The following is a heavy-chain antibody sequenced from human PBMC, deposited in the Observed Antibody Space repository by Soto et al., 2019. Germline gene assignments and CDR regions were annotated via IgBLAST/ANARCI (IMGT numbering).Heavy chain of an antibody. J-gene: IGHJ4*02. CDR1: GGSFRGYY. CDR2: INHSGST. Sequence: ASETLSLTCAVYGGSFRGYYWSWVRQPPGKGLEWIGEINHSGSTNYNPSLKSRVTISVDTSKNQFSLKLSSVTAADTAVYYCARGPYDYIWGSYRYTFDYWGQGTLVTVSS. CDR3: ARGPYDYIWGSYRYTFDY. V-gene: IGHV4-34*01. D-gene: IGHD3-16*02.